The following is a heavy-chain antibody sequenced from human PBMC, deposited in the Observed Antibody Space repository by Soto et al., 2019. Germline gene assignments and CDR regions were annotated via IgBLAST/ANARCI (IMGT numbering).Heavy chain of an antibody. CDR3: ARGGIYCSGGSCYPYMDV. CDR1: GYTFTSYD. CDR2: MNPNSGNT. Sequence: ASVKVSCKASGYTFTSYDINWVRHATGQGLEWMGWMNPNSGNTGYAQKFQGRVTMTRNTSISTAYMELSSLRSEDTAVYYCARGGIYCSGGSCYPYMDVWGKGTTVTVSS. J-gene: IGHJ6*03. V-gene: IGHV1-8*01. D-gene: IGHD2-15*01.